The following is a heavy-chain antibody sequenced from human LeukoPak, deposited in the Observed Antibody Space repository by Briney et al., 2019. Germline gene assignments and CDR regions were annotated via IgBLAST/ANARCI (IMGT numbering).Heavy chain of an antibody. V-gene: IGHV1-2*06. CDR1: GYTFTGYH. D-gene: IGHD2-21*01. CDR2: IIPNSGDA. J-gene: IGHJ4*02. Sequence: GASVKVSCKTSGYTFTGYHLHWVRQVPGQGLEWMGRIIPNSGDAIYALKFQGRVTLTRDTSISTVYMGLKRLRSDDTALYYCARGIAGGFDYWGQGTLVTVSS. CDR3: ARGIAGGFDY.